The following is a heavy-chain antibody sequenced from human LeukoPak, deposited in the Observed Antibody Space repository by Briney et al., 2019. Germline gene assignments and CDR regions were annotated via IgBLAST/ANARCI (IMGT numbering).Heavy chain of an antibody. D-gene: IGHD3-16*01. J-gene: IGHJ6*02. CDR2: IHYTGKP. Sequence: PSETLSLTCSVSGGSISGHYWTWIRQPPGKGLEWIGQIHYTGKPDYNPSLKSRITISVDTSKTQVSLQVSSVTAADSAIYYCARFGVDYDMDVWGHGTTVTVSS. CDR1: GGSISGHY. CDR3: ARFGVDYDMDV. V-gene: IGHV4-59*11.